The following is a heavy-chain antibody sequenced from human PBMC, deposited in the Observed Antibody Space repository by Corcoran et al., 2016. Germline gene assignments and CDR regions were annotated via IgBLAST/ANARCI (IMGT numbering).Heavy chain of an antibody. Sequence: QVQLVESGGGVVQPGRSLRLSCAASGFTFSSYGMHWVRQAPGKGLEWVAVIWYDGSNKYYADSVKGRFTISRDNSKNTLYLQMNSLRAEDTVVYYCAREYYYDSSGYGFDYWGQGTLVTVAS. D-gene: IGHD3-22*01. CDR1: GFTFSSYG. CDR2: IWYDGSNK. J-gene: IGHJ4*02. V-gene: IGHV3-33*01. CDR3: AREYYYDSSGYGFDY.